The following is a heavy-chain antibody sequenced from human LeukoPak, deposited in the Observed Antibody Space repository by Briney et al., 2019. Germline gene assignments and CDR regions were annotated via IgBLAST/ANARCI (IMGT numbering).Heavy chain of an antibody. V-gene: IGHV4-34*01. D-gene: IGHD1-26*01. CDR2: INHSGST. CDR1: GGSFSGYY. Sequence: SETLSLTCAVYGGSFSGYYWSWIRQPPGKGLEWIGEINHSGSTNYNPSLKSRVTISVDTSKSQFSLKLSSVTAADTAVYYCARRSRGSYYGSDWRGYFDYWGQGTLVTVSS. J-gene: IGHJ4*02. CDR3: ARRSRGSYYGSDWRGYFDY.